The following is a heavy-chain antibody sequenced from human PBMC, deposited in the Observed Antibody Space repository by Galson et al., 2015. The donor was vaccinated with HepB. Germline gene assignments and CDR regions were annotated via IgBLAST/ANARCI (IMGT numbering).Heavy chain of an antibody. CDR1: GFTFGDYA. J-gene: IGHJ4*02. V-gene: IGHV3-49*04. CDR2: IRSKAYGGTT. D-gene: IGHD1-26*01. CDR3: TSPPSGSPYYFDY. Sequence: SLRLSCAASGFTFGDYAMSWVRQAPGKGLEWVGFIRSKAYGGTTGYAASVKGRFTISRDDSKSIANLQMNSLKTEDTAVYYCTSPPSGSPYYFDYWGQGTLVTVSS.